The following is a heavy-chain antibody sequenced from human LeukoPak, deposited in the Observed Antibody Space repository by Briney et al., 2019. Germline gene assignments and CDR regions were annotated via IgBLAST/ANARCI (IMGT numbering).Heavy chain of an antibody. CDR3: AKGAINWNFNSYYYYYMDV. V-gene: IGHV1-2*02. CDR2: INADRGGT. CDR1: GYTFTDYY. J-gene: IGHJ6*03. D-gene: IGHD1-7*01. Sequence: ASVKVSCKASGYTFTDYYIHWVRQVPGQGLEWMGWINADRGGTNYAQKFQGRVTMTRDTSISTAYVELSRLRSDDTAVYYCAKGAINWNFNSYYYYYMDVWGKGTTVTVSS.